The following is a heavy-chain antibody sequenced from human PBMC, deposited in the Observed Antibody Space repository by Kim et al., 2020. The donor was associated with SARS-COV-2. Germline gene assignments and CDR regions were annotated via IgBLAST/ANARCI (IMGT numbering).Heavy chain of an antibody. CDR3: ARLGYYDSSGYYLTMTSRYFDL. J-gene: IGHJ2*01. Sequence: SETLSLTCTVSGGSISSSSYYWGWIRQPPGKGLEWIGSIYYSGSTYYNPSLKSRVTISVDTSKNQFSLKLSSVTAADTAVYYCARLGYYDSSGYYLTMTSRYFDLWGRGTLVTVSS. D-gene: IGHD3-22*01. CDR2: IYYSGST. V-gene: IGHV4-39*01. CDR1: GGSISSSSYY.